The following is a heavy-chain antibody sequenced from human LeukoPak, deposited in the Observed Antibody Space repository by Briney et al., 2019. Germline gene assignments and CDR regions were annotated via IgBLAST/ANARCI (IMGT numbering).Heavy chain of an antibody. J-gene: IGHJ6*02. Sequence: PGGSLRLSCAASGFTFSSYGMHWVRQAPGKGLEWVAVISYDGSNKYYADSVKGRFTISRDNSKNTLYLQMNSLRAEDTAVYYCAKEGPVAGTSSYYYGMDVWGQGTTVTVSS. CDR3: AKEGPVAGTSSYYYGMDV. D-gene: IGHD6-19*01. V-gene: IGHV3-30*18. CDR1: GFTFSSYG. CDR2: ISYDGSNK.